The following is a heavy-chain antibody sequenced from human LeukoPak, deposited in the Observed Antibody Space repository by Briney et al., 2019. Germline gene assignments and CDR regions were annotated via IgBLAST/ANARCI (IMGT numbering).Heavy chain of an antibody. D-gene: IGHD6-13*01. J-gene: IGHJ3*02. CDR2: ISGSGGST. CDR1: GFTFSSYA. CDR3: AREVYSSSRPADAFDI. Sequence: GGSLRLSCAASGFTFSSYAMSWVRQAPGKGLEWVSAISGSGGSTYYADSVKGRFTISRDNSKNTLYLQMNSLRAEDTAVYYCAREVYSSSRPADAFDIWGQGTVVTVSS. V-gene: IGHV3-23*01.